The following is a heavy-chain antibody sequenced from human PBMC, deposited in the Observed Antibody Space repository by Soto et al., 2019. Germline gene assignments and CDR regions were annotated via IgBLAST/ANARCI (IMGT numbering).Heavy chain of an antibody. Sequence: PGQSLKIPCKASGYKFTAFCIHWVRQMPGKGLEWLGKIDPSDSYTNYSPSFEGHVTISTDNSIATAYLQWSSLRASDTALYFCARVHKNWFDSWAQGTMVTVSS. CDR1: GYKFTAFC. J-gene: IGHJ5*01. V-gene: IGHV5-10-1*01. CDR2: IDPSDSYT. CDR3: ARVHKNWFDS.